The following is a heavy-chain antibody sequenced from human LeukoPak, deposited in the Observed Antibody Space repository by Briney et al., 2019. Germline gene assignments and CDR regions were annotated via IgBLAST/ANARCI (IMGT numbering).Heavy chain of an antibody. J-gene: IGHJ4*02. CDR3: AIPPYDSSGYYGY. D-gene: IGHD3-22*01. Sequence: PSQTLSLTCAVSGGSISSSSYYWGWIRQPPGKGLEWIGSIYYSGSTYYNPSLKSRVTISVDTSKNQFSLKLSSVTAADTAVYYCAIPPYDSSGYYGYWGQGTLVTVSS. CDR2: IYYSGST. CDR1: GGSISSSSYY. V-gene: IGHV4-39*01.